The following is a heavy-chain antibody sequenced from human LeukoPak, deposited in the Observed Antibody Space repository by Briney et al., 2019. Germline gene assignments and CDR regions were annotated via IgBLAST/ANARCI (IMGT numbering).Heavy chain of an antibody. Sequence: ASVKVSCKASGYTFTGYYMHWVRQAPGQGLEWMGRINPNCGGTNYAQKFQGRVTMTRDTSISTAYMELSRLRSDDTAVYYCARAPPPYSSGWYGEGGDYWGQGTLVTVSS. V-gene: IGHV1-2*06. CDR2: INPNCGGT. CDR1: GYTFTGYY. CDR3: ARAPPPYSSGWYGEGGDY. D-gene: IGHD6-19*01. J-gene: IGHJ4*02.